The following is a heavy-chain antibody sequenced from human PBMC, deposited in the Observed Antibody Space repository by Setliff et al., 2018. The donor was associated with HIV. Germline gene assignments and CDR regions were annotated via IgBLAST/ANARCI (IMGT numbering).Heavy chain of an antibody. CDR3: ARGTMVRGTNYYYYYGMDV. V-gene: IGHV3-7*04. CDR1: GFTFSNYW. J-gene: IGHJ6*02. Sequence: PGGSLRLSCAASGFTFSNYWMTWVRQAPGKGLEWVANIKQDGSEKYYVDSVKGRFTISRDNAKNTLYLQMNSRRAEDTAVYYCARGTMVRGTNYYYYYGMDVWGQGTTVTVSS. CDR2: IKQDGSEK. D-gene: IGHD3-10*01.